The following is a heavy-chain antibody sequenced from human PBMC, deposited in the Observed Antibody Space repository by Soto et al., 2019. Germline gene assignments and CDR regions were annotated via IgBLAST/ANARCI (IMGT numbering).Heavy chain of an antibody. D-gene: IGHD6-19*01. J-gene: IGHJ5*02. V-gene: IGHV1-2*04. CDR2: INPNSGGT. CDR1: GYTFTGYY. Sequence: QVQLVQSGAEVKKPGASVKVSCKASGYTFTGYYMHWVRQAPGQGLEWMGWINPNSGGTNYAQKLQGWVTITRDTSIITAYMELSRLRSDATAVYYCASAPAGGIAVAGSSFWFDPWGQGPLVTVSS. CDR3: ASAPAGGIAVAGSSFWFDP.